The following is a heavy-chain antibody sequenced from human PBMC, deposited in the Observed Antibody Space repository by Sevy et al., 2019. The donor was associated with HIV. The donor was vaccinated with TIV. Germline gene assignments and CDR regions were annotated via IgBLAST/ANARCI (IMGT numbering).Heavy chain of an antibody. CDR2: INHSGST. Sequence: SETLSLTCAVYGGSFSGYYWSWIRQPPGKGLEWIGEINHSGSTNYNPSLKSRVTISVDTSKNQFSLKLSSVTAADTAVYYCARFRGTRYYYYGMDVWGLGTTVTVSS. CDR1: GGSFSGYY. J-gene: IGHJ6*02. CDR3: ARFRGTRYYYYGMDV. V-gene: IGHV4-34*01. D-gene: IGHD1-1*01.